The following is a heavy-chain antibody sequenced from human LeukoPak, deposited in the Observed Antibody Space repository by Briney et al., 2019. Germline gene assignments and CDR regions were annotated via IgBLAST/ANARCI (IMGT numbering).Heavy chain of an antibody. CDR3: ARGSVVRGVITAPFDY. V-gene: IGHV4-61*05. D-gene: IGHD3-10*01. CDR1: GDSISSSNYY. CDR2: IYYSGST. Sequence: SETLSLTCTVSGDSISSSNYYWGWIRQPPGKGLEWIGYIYYSGSTNYNPSLKSRVTISVDTSKNQFSLKLSSVTAADTAVYYCARGSVVRGVITAPFDYWGQGTLVTVSS. J-gene: IGHJ4*02.